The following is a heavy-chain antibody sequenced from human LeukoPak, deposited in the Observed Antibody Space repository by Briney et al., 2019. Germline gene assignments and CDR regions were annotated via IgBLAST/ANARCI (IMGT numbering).Heavy chain of an antibody. V-gene: IGHV1-69*06. CDR2: IIPIFGTA. Sequence: ASVKVSCKASGGTFSTYAISWVRQAPGQGLEWMGGIIPIFGTANYAQKFPGRVTMTEDTSTDTAYMELSSLRSEDTAVYYCATGLGPYYYGSASMVDYWGQGTLVTVSS. CDR3: ATGLGPYYYGSASMVDY. D-gene: IGHD3-10*01. CDR1: GGTFSTYA. J-gene: IGHJ4*02.